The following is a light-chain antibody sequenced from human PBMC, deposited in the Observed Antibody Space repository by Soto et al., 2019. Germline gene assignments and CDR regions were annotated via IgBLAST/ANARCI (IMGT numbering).Light chain of an antibody. CDR3: QQRSDWPLT. J-gene: IGKJ4*01. CDR2: DAS. CDR1: QSVGSY. Sequence: EIVLTQSPANLSLSPGEKATLSCRASQSVGSYLAWYQQKPGQAPRLLIYDASNRATGIPARFSGSGSETDFSLTISSLEPEDFAVYYCQQRSDWPLTFGGGTKVEIK. V-gene: IGKV3-11*01.